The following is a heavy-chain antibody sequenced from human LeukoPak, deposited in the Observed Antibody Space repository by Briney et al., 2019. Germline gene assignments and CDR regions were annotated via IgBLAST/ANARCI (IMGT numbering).Heavy chain of an antibody. CDR2: IYYSGST. V-gene: IGHV4-30-4*08. Sequence: SETLSLTCTVSGGSISSGDYYWSWIRQPPGKGLEWIGYIYYSGSTYYNPSLKSRVTISVDTSKNQFSLKLSSVTAPDTAVYYCAREGSEMATTSFDYWGQGTLVTVSS. CDR1: GGSISSGDYY. J-gene: IGHJ4*02. D-gene: IGHD5-24*01. CDR3: AREGSEMATTSFDY.